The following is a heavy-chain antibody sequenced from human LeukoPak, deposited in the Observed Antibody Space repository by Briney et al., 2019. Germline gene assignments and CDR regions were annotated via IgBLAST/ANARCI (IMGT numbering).Heavy chain of an antibody. J-gene: IGHJ4*02. CDR2: ISASGGST. Sequence: GGSLRLSCAASRFTFSSYAMSWVRQAPGKGLQWVSAISASGGSTYYADSVKGRFTISRDNSKNTLYLQMNSLRAEDTAVYYCARASTDRSRWYFDYWGQGTLVAVSS. CDR3: ARASTDRSRWYFDY. CDR1: RFTFSSYA. V-gene: IGHV3-23*01. D-gene: IGHD6-13*01.